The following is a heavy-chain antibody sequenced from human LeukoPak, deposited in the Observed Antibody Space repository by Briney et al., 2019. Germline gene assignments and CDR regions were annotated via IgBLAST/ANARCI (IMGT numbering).Heavy chain of an antibody. CDR2: ISGNGNA. J-gene: IGHJ4*02. V-gene: IGHV3-23*01. CDR1: GFTLSSYA. CDR3: TRENGDYAYDH. D-gene: IGHD4-17*01. Sequence: GGSLRLSCAASGFTLSSYAMNWVRQAPGKGLEWVSAISGNGNAYYADSVKGRFTISRDNSKNTLYLQMNSLRAEDTAVYYCTRENGDYAYDHWGRGTLVTVSS.